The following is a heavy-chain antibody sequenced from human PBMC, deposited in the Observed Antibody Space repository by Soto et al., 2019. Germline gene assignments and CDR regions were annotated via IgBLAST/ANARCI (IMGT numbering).Heavy chain of an antibody. V-gene: IGHV3-23*01. Sequence: GGSLRLSCAASGFTFSSYAMSWVRQAPGKGLEWVSAISGSGGSTYYADSVKGRFTISRDNSKNTLYLQMNSLRAEDTAVYYCAGPDYDILTGFYWGQGTLVTVSS. CDR1: GFTFSSYA. J-gene: IGHJ4*02. CDR2: ISGSGGST. CDR3: AGPDYDILTGFY. D-gene: IGHD3-9*01.